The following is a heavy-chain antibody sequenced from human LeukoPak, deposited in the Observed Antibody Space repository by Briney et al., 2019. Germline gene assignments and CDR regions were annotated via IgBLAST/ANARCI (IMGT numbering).Heavy chain of an antibody. D-gene: IGHD6-13*01. CDR1: AYIFTSYW. CDR2: IYPGDSDT. J-gene: IGHJ4*02. CDR3: ATYQSSSLAAAGSFDY. Sequence: GESLKISCKGSAYIFTSYWIGWVRQMPGKGLEWMGIIYPGDSDTRYGPSFQGQVTISADKSISIAYLQWSSLKASDTAMYYCATYQSSSLAAAGSFDYWGQGTLVTVSS. V-gene: IGHV5-51*01.